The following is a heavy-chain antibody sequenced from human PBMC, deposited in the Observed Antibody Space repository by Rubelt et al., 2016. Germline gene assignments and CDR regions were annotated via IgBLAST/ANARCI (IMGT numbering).Heavy chain of an antibody. D-gene: IGHD1-7*01. CDR1: VSTNSAA. CDR3: ARELGKLLAIDY. V-gene: IGHV6-1*01. J-gene: IGHJ4*02. CDR2: TYYRSKWYN. Sequence: VSTNSAAWNWIRQSPSRGLEWLGRTYYRSKWYNDYAVSVKSRITINPDTSKNQFSLQLISVTPEDTAVYYCARELGKLLAIDYWGQGTLVTVSS.